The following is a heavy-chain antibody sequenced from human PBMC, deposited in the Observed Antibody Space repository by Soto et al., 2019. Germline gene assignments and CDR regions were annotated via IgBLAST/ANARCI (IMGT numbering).Heavy chain of an antibody. Sequence: GASVKVSCKASGYTFTSYAMHWVRQAPGQRLEWMGWINAGNGNTKYSQKFQGRVTITRDTSASTAYMELSSLRSEDTAVYYCARSLRFLEWQYGMDVWGQGTTVTVSS. J-gene: IGHJ6*02. V-gene: IGHV1-3*01. CDR1: GYTFTSYA. D-gene: IGHD3-3*01. CDR2: INAGNGNT. CDR3: ARSLRFLEWQYGMDV.